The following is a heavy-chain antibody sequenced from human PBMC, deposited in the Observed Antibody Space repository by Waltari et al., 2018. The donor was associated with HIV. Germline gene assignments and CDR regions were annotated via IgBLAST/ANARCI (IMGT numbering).Heavy chain of an antibody. D-gene: IGHD3-22*01. CDR2: IYYSGST. CDR1: GGSISSSSYY. CDR3: ARGKGHYYDSSGYSNWFDP. J-gene: IGHJ5*02. Sequence: QLQLQESGPGLMKPSETLSLTCTVSGGSISSSSYYWGWIRQPPGKGLEWIGSIYYSGSTYYNPSLKSRVTISVDTSKNQFSLKLSSVTAADTAVYYCARGKGHYYDSSGYSNWFDPWGQGTLVTVSS. V-gene: IGHV4-39*07.